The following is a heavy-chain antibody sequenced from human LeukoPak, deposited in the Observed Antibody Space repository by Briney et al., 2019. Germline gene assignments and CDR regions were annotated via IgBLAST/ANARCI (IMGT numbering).Heavy chain of an antibody. Sequence: PSETLSLTCTVSGASLSGGSYYWSWIRQPAGKGLEWIGRIYPSGSTDYNPSLKSRVTLSIDTSKNQFSLKQSPVTAADTAVYYCARCLGGRCDYFDYWGQGTLVTVSS. J-gene: IGHJ4*02. CDR2: IYPSGST. CDR3: ARCLGGRCDYFDY. V-gene: IGHV4-61*02. CDR1: GASLSGGSYY. D-gene: IGHD3-16*01.